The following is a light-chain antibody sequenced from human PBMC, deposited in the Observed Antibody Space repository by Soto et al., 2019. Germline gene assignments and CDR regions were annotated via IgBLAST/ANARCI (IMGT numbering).Light chain of an antibody. CDR1: QSVSSN. CDR3: QQYKNWPL. V-gene: IGKV3-15*01. J-gene: IGKJ5*01. CDR2: GAS. Sequence: EVVMTQSSAPLSVFSGGRATLSFRASQSVSSNLAWYQQKPGQAPRLLLYGASTRATGIPVRFSGSGFGTEFTLTISSLQSEDFAVYYCQQYKNWPLFGQGTRLEIK.